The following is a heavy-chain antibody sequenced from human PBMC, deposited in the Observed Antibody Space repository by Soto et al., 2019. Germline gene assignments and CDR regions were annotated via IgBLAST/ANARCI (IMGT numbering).Heavy chain of an antibody. D-gene: IGHD3-10*01. Sequence: PGGFLRLSCAASGFTFSSYAMSWVRQAPGKGLEWVSAISGSGGSTYYADSVKGRFTISRDNSKNTLYLQMNSLRAEDTAVYYCAKQVAPMVRGASWAWGQGTLVTVSS. CDR2: ISGSGGST. J-gene: IGHJ4*02. CDR3: AKQVAPMVRGASWA. CDR1: GFTFSSYA. V-gene: IGHV3-23*01.